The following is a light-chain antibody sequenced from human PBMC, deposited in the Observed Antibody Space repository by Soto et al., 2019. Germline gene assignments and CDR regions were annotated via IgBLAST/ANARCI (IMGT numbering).Light chain of an antibody. Sequence: EIVLTQSPGTLSLSPGERAALSCRASQSVSSNYLAWYQQKPGQAPRLLIYGASNRATGIPDRFSGSGSGTDFTLTISRLEPEDFAVYYCQQRSFWPLFTFGPGTRLEIK. J-gene: IGKJ2*01. V-gene: IGKV3-20*01. CDR1: QSVSSNY. CDR2: GAS. CDR3: QQRSFWPLFT.